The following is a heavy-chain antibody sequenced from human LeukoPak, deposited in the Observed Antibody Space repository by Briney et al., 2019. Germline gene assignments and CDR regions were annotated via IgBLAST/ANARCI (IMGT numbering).Heavy chain of an antibody. CDR3: ARDVGSLEVFDY. V-gene: IGHV1-2*02. CDR1: GYTFIGHY. D-gene: IGHD3-10*01. CDR2: INPNNGGT. J-gene: IGHJ4*02. Sequence: ASVKVSCKASGYTFIGHYMHWVRQAPGQGLEWMGWINPNNGGTDCAQKFQGRVTMTRDTSISTAYMELISLISDDTAVYYCARDVGSLEVFDYWGQGTLVTVSS.